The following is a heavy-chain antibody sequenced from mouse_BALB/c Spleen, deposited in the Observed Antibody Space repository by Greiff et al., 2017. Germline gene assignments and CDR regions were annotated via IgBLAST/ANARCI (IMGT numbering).Heavy chain of an antibody. CDR2: ISSGGGST. D-gene: IGHD1-1*01. CDR1: GFAFSSYD. V-gene: IGHV5-12-1*01. Sequence: EVRGVESGGGLVKPGGSLKLSCAASGFAFSSYDMSWVRQTPEKRLEWVAYISSGGGSTYYPDTVKGRFTISRDNAKNTLYLQMSSLKSEDTAMYYCASHITAAYWGQGTLVTVSA. CDR3: ASHITAAY. J-gene: IGHJ3*01.